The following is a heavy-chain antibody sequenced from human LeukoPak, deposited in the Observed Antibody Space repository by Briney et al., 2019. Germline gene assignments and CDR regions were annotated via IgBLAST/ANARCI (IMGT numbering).Heavy chain of an antibody. CDR3: ARDLPAEDYGAFDI. J-gene: IGHJ3*02. V-gene: IGHV4-34*01. Sequence: SETLSLTCAVYGGSFSGYYWSWIRQPPGKGLEWIGEINHSGSTNYNPSLKSRVTISVDTSKNQFSLKLSSVTAADTAVYVCARDLPAEDYGAFDIWGQGTMVTVSS. CDR2: INHSGST. D-gene: IGHD4/OR15-4a*01. CDR1: GGSFSGYY.